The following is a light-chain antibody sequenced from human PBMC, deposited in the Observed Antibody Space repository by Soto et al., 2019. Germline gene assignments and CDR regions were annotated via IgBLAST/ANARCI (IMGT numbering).Light chain of an antibody. J-gene: IGKJ5*01. CDR3: QQRSKWPPEVT. Sequence: EIVLTQSPATLSLSPGERATLSCRASQSVSSYLAWYQQKPGQAPRLLIYDASNRATGISARFSGSGSGTDFTLTISSLEPEDFAAYYCQQRSKWPPEVTFGQGTRLEMK. CDR2: DAS. CDR1: QSVSSY. V-gene: IGKV3-11*01.